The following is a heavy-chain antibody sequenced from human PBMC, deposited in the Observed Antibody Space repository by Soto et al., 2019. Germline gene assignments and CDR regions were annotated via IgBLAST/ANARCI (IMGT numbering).Heavy chain of an antibody. V-gene: IGHV3-23*01. CDR3: AKGPGANDFWSGSHFTS. D-gene: IGHD3-3*01. CDR2: ISGTRGDT. J-gene: IGHJ5*02. CDR1: QFTFATSA. Sequence: PGGSLRLSCAASQFTFATSAMTWVRRAPGKGLEWVSSISGTRGDTYYAESVKGRFTISRDNSKNTLYLQMNNLRADDTAVYYCAKGPGANDFWSGSHFTSWGQGTLVTVSS.